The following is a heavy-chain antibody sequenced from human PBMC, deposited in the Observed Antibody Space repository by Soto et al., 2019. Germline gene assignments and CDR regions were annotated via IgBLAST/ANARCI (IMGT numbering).Heavy chain of an antibody. J-gene: IGHJ3*02. Sequence: SGTLPLTFTVTGASISSDYWSWIRQAPGKGLEWIGYIYYSGSTNYNPSLKSRVTISVDTSKNQFSLKLSSVTAADTAVYYCARRLPQNYCSGGSCYPGYAFDIWGQGTMVTVS. CDR1: GASISSDY. CDR3: ARRLPQNYCSGGSCYPGYAFDI. D-gene: IGHD2-15*01. V-gene: IGHV4-59*08. CDR2: IYYSGST.